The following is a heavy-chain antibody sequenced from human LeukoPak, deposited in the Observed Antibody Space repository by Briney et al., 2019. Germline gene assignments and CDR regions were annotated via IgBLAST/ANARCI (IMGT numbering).Heavy chain of an antibody. CDR3: ARDTYYSYGPGDYYGMDV. J-gene: IGHJ6*02. CDR1: GFTFSSYG. Sequence: PGRSLRLSCAASGFTFSSYGMHWVRQAPGKGLEWVAVIWYDGSNKYYADSVKGRFTISRDNSKNTLYLQMNSLRAEDTAVYYCARDTYYSYGPGDYYGMDVWGQGTTVTVSS. CDR2: IWYDGSNK. V-gene: IGHV3-33*01. D-gene: IGHD5-18*01.